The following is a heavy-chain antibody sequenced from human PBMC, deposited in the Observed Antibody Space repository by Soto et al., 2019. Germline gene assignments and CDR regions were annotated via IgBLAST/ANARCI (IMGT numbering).Heavy chain of an antibody. CDR3: ARGPQLVRYFDL. CDR2: ISSRSSTI. CDR1: GFTFSSYS. V-gene: IGHV3-48*01. J-gene: IGHJ2*01. D-gene: IGHD6-13*01. Sequence: EVQLVESGGGLVQPGGSLRLSCAASGFTFSSYSMNWVRQAPGKGLEWVSYISSRSSTIYYADSVKGRFTISRDNAKNSLYLQMNSLRAEDTAVYYCARGPQLVRYFDLWGRGPLVTVSS.